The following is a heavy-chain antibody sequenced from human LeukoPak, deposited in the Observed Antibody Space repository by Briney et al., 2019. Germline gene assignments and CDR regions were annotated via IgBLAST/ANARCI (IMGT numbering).Heavy chain of an antibody. CDR1: GCTFSDAW. D-gene: IGHD5-18*01. V-gene: IGHV3-15*01. CDR2: IRSKTTGGTT. J-gene: IGHJ3*01. CDR3: TTADDSL. Sequence: GGSLTLSCAASGCTFSDAWMTWVRQAPGQGLDWVGLIRSKTTGGTTEYAAPVKSRFTISRDDSKTTLYLQMNSLETEDTAVYYWTTADDSLWGQGTLVTVSS.